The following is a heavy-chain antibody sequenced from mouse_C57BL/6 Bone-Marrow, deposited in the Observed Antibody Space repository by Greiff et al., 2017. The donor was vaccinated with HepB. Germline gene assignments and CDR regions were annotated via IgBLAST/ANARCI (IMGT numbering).Heavy chain of an antibody. D-gene: IGHD2-4*01. CDR3: ATLIYYDYDRGYYAMDY. V-gene: IGHV2-2*01. Sequence: VQLQQSGPGLVQPSQRLSITCTVSGFSLTSYGVHWVRQSPGKGLEWLGVIWSGGSTDYNAAFISRLSISKDNSKSQVFFKMNSLQADDTAIYYCATLIYYDYDRGYYAMDYWGQGTSVTVSS. J-gene: IGHJ4*01. CDR1: GFSLTSYG. CDR2: IWSGGST.